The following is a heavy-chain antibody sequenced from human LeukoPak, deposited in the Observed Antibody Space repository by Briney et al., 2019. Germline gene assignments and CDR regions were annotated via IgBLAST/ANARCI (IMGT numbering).Heavy chain of an antibody. V-gene: IGHV1-2*02. CDR3: ARDSGTGTTSQ. D-gene: IGHD1-7*01. J-gene: IGHJ4*02. CDR1: GYTFTRYD. CDR2: INPNSGGT. Sequence: ASVKVSCKTSGYTFTRYDINWVRQATGQGLEWMGWINPNSGGTNYAQKFQGRVTMTRDTSISTAYMELSRLRSDDTAVYYCARDSGTGTTSQWGQGTLVTVSS.